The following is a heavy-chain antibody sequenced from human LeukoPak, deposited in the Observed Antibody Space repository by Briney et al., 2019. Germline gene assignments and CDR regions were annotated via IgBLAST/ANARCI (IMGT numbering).Heavy chain of an antibody. CDR1: GGSFSGYY. J-gene: IGHJ4*02. CDR2: INLSGST. V-gene: IGHV4-34*01. Sequence: AETLSLTCAVYGGSFSGYYWSWIRQPPGKGLEWIAEINLSGSTNYYPSLKSRVTISVDTSKNHISLKLRSVTAADAAVYYSARGLVGYSSSAADGWGQRTLVTAAS. D-gene: IGHD6-6*01. CDR3: ARGLVGYSSSAADG.